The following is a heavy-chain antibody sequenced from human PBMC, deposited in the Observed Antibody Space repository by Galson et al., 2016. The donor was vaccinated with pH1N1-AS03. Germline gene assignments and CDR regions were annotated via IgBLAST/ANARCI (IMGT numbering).Heavy chain of an antibody. CDR2: VHYTGST. CDR3: ARGSGWLPDY. CDR1: GGSISGHY. D-gene: IGHD6-13*01. V-gene: IGHV4-59*11. J-gene: IGHJ4*02. Sequence: LSLTCTVSGGSISGHYWGWIRQPPGKGPEWIGYVHYTGSTDYSPSLKSRVTISLDTPKNQFSLKLMSVTAADTAVYYCARGSGWLPDYLGQGTLFTVSS.